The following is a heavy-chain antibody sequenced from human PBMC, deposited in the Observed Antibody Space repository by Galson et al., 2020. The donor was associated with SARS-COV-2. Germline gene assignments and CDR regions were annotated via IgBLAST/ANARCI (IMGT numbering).Heavy chain of an antibody. CDR3: ARSRQDVTMIVVAITAYYHYMDV. V-gene: IGHV4-34*01. CDR1: GGSFSDYY. D-gene: IGHD3-22*01. J-gene: IGHJ6*03. CDR2: INHSGST. Sequence: SETLSLTCAVYGGSFSDYYWNWIRQSPGKGLEWIGEINHSGSTKSSPSLKSRVTIAVDTSKNQFSLKLTSMTAADTAVYYRARSRQDVTMIVVAITAYYHYMDVWSKGTTVTISS.